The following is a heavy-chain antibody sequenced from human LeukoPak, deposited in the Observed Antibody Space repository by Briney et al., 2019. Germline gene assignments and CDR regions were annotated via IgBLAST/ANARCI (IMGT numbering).Heavy chain of an antibody. J-gene: IGHJ4*02. Sequence: SQTLSLTCTVSGGSISSGDYYWSWIRQPAGKGLEWIGRIYTSGSTNYNPSLKSRVTISVDASKNQFSLKLSSVTAADTAVYYCARDSMVRGVGYWGQGTLVTVSS. CDR1: GGSISSGDYY. CDR2: IYTSGST. V-gene: IGHV4-61*02. D-gene: IGHD3-10*01. CDR3: ARDSMVRGVGY.